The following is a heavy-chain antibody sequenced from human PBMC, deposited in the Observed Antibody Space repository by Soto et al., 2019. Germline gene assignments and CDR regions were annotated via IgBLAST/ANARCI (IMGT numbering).Heavy chain of an antibody. D-gene: IGHD3-16*01. Sequence: GGSLRLSCAASGFTFDDYAMHWVRQAPGKGLEWVSGISWNSGSIGYADSVKGRFTISRDNAKNSLYLQMNSLKAKDKAMYYCEKERGSYYYGMAVWGQGPTVTVSS. CDR3: EKERGSYYYGMAV. CDR1: GFTFDDYA. J-gene: IGHJ6*02. V-gene: IGHV3-9*01. CDR2: ISWNSGSI.